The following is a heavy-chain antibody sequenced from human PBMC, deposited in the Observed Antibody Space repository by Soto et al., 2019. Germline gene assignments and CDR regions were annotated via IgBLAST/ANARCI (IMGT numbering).Heavy chain of an antibody. J-gene: IGHJ3*02. CDR3: ARDHVDYYDSSGQDAFDI. Sequence: ASVKVSCKASGYTFTSYYMHWVRQAPGQGLEWMGIINPSGGSTSYAQKFQGRVTMTRDTSTSTVYMELSSLRSEDTAVYYCARDHVDYYDSSGQDAFDIWGQGTMVTVSS. CDR2: INPSGGST. V-gene: IGHV1-46*01. D-gene: IGHD3-22*01. CDR1: GYTFTSYY.